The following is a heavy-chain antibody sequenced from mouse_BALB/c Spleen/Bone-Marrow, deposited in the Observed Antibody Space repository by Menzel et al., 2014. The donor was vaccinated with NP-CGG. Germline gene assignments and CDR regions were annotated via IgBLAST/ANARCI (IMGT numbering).Heavy chain of an antibody. J-gene: IGHJ2*01. V-gene: IGHV1-26*01. CDR3: ARYYYGSSNFDY. CDR1: GYSFTGYY. Sequence: EVQLQQSGPELVKPGASVKISCKASGYSFTGYYMHWVKQSHVKSLEWIGRINPNNGATSYNQNFKDKASLTVDKSSSTAYMELHSLTSEDSAVYYCARYYYGSSNFDYWGQGTIFTVSS. D-gene: IGHD1-1*01. CDR2: INPNNGAT.